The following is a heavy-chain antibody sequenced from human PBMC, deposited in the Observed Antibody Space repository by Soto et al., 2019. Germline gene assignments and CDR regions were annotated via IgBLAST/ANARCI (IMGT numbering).Heavy chain of an antibody. Sequence: ASVKVSCKASGGTFSSYAISWVRRAPGQGLEWMGGIIPIFGTANYAQKFQGRVTITADESTSTAYMELSSLRSEDTAVYYCARVVAATPTYYYYYGMDVWGQGTTVTVSS. CDR3: ARVVAATPTYYYYYGMDV. CDR1: GGTFSSYA. CDR2: IIPIFGTA. J-gene: IGHJ6*02. V-gene: IGHV1-69*13. D-gene: IGHD2-15*01.